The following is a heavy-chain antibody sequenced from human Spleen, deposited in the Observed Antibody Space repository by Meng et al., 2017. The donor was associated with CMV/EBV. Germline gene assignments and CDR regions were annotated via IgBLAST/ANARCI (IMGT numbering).Heavy chain of an antibody. V-gene: IGHV3-53*01. CDR1: GFTVSRNY. J-gene: IGHJ4*01. D-gene: IGHD1-26*01. Sequence: GESLKISCAASGFTVSRNYMNWVRQAPGKGLEWVSVIYSGGNTYYADSVQGRFTFSRDNSKNTLYLQMNSLRAEDTAVYYCASSAILDYWGHGTLVTVSS. CDR2: IYSGGNT. CDR3: ASSAILDY.